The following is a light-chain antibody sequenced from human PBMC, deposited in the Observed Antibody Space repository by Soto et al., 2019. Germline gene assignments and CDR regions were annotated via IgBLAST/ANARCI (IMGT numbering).Light chain of an antibody. V-gene: IGKV3-15*01. Sequence: EIVMTQSPATLSVSPGERATLSCRASQNVSSNLAWYQQKPGQPPRPLIYGASTRATGIPARFSGSGSGTEFTLTISSLQAEDFAVYYCQQYNNCPPWTVGQGTKVEIK. CDR2: GAS. J-gene: IGKJ1*01. CDR1: QNVSSN. CDR3: QQYNNCPPWT.